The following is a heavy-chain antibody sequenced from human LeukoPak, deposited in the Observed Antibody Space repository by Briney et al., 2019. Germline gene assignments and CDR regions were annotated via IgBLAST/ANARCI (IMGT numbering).Heavy chain of an antibody. V-gene: IGHV3-23*01. CDR1: GFTFSSYG. J-gene: IGHJ4*02. CDR2: ISGRGGST. D-gene: IGHD2-21*01. CDR3: AKAPVTTCRGAYCYPFDY. Sequence: GGSLRLSCAASGFTFSSYGMSWVRQAPGKGLEWVSAISGRGGSTYYADSVKGRFTISRDSSKNTLFLQMNRLRPEDAAVYYCAKAPVTTCRGAYCYPFDYWGQGTLVTVSS.